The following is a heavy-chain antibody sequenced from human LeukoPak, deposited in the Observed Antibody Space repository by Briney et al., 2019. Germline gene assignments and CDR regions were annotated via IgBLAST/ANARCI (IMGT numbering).Heavy chain of an antibody. D-gene: IGHD6-19*01. Sequence: GGSLRLSCTVSGFTVSSNSMSWVRQAPGKGLEWVSFIYSDNTHYSDSVKGRFTISRDNSKNTLYLQMNSLRAEDTAVYYCAKDRAKIAVAGTFTVNWFDPWGQGTLVTVSS. CDR1: GFTVSSNS. CDR2: IYSDNT. CDR3: AKDRAKIAVAGTFTVNWFDP. V-gene: IGHV3-53*01. J-gene: IGHJ5*02.